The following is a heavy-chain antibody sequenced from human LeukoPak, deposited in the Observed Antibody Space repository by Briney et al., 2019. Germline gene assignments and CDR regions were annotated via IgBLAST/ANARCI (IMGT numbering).Heavy chain of an antibody. CDR1: YDFTSDYY. CDR2: ISYSGST. CDR3: ARDQLGDAVDI. D-gene: IGHD3-16*01. V-gene: IGHV4-59*01. Sequence: PSETLSLTCTVSYDFTSDYYWSWLRQPPGKGLEWIGYISYSGSTNYSPSLNSRVTISIDTSKNQFSLRLSSVTAADTAVYYCARDQLGDAVDIWGQGTMVTVSS. J-gene: IGHJ3*02.